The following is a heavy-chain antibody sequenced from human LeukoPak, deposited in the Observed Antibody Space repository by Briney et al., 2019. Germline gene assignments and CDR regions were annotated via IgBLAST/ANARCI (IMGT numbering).Heavy chain of an antibody. J-gene: IGHJ4*02. V-gene: IGHV4-34*01. CDR1: GGSFSGYY. CDR3: ARSASGITGNTG. D-gene: IGHD1-14*01. CDR2: INHSGST. Sequence: SETLSLTCAVYGGSFSGYYWSWIRQPPRKGLEWIGEINHSGSTNYNPSLKSRVTISVDTSKNQFSLKLSSVTAADTAVFYCARSASGITGNTGGGQGTLVTVSS.